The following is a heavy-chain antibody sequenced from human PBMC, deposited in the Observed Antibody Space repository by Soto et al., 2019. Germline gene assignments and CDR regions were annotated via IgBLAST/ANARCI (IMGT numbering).Heavy chain of an antibody. CDR2: ISFDGNSL. V-gene: IGHV3-30-3*01. CDR3: ARTFDTITYYFDY. Sequence: GGSLRLSCAASQFSFRSYAMHWIRQSPGKGLEWVAVISFDGNSLHYADSVRDRFTISRDNSKNTLYLQMNNLRPEDTAVYYCARTFDTITYYFDYWGQGTLVTGSS. D-gene: IGHD3-9*01. CDR1: QFSFRSYA. J-gene: IGHJ4*02.